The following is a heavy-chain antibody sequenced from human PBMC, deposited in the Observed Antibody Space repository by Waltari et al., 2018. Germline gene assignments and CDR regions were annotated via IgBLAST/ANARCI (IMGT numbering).Heavy chain of an antibody. D-gene: IGHD2-2*03. Sequence: QVQLLESGQGLVKSSETLSLTCDVSGYAVNSGSYWGWIRQAPGEGLEWIATVYHDGTTFYTPSLKSRLSVSMDTSKNQISLTLKSVTAADTAVYYCSRQVLGYCTSAACRRLESWGQGTLVTVSS. CDR1: GYAVNSGSY. CDR3: SRQVLGYCTSAACRRLES. CDR2: VYHDGTT. V-gene: IGHV4-38-2*01. J-gene: IGHJ4*02.